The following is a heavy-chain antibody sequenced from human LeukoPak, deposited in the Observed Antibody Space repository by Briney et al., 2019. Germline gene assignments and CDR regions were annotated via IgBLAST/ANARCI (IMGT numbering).Heavy chain of an antibody. J-gene: IGHJ4*02. Sequence: QSSETLSLTCTVSGGSISSSSYYWGWIRQPPGKGLEWNGSIYYSGSTYYNPSLKSRVTISVDTSKNQFSLKVSSVTAADTAVYYCARVSGYGIAPNFDYWGQGTLVTVSS. D-gene: IGHD5-12*01. CDR3: ARVSGYGIAPNFDY. CDR1: GGSISSSSYY. V-gene: IGHV4-39*07. CDR2: IYYSGST.